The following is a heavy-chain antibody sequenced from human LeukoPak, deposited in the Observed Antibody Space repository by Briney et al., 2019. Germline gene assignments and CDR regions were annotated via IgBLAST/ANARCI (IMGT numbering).Heavy chain of an antibody. CDR3: ARDYYGSGSPDY. J-gene: IGHJ4*02. CDR1: GFTFSAYS. Sequence: PGGSLRLSCAASGFTFSAYSMNWVRQAPGKGLEWVSSISSSSSYIYYADSVKGRFTISRDNAKNSLYLQMNSLRAEDTAVYYCARDYYGSGSPDYWGQGTLVTVSS. D-gene: IGHD3-10*01. V-gene: IGHV3-21*01. CDR2: ISSSSSYI.